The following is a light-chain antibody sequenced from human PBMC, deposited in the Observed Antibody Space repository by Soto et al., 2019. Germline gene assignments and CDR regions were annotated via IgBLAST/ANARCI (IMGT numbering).Light chain of an antibody. Sequence: EIVLTQSPATLSLSPGERATLXXRASQTVSSYLLWYQQKPGQAPRLVXYGASSRATGIPDRFSGSGSGTDFTLTISRLEPEDFAVYYCQQYGSSPPKTFGQGTKVDIK. V-gene: IGKV3-20*01. CDR3: QQYGSSPPKT. CDR1: QTVSSY. J-gene: IGKJ1*01. CDR2: GAS.